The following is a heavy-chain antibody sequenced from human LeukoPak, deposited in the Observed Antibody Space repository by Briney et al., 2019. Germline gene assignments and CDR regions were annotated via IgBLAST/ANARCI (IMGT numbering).Heavy chain of an antibody. D-gene: IGHD4-23*01. CDR1: GYTLTELS. CDR3: ATGYGGGGWIYCYMDV. CDR2: FDPEDGET. V-gene: IGHV1-24*01. J-gene: IGHJ6*03. Sequence: ASVKVSCKVSGYTLTELSMHWVRQAPGKGLEWMGGFDPEDGETIYAQKFQGRVTMTEDTSTDTAYMELSSLRSEDTAVYYCATGYGGGGWIYCYMDVWGKGTTVTVSS.